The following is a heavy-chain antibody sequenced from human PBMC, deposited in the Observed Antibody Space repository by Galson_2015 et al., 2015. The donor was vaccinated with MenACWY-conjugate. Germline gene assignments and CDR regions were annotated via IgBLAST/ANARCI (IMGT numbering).Heavy chain of an antibody. Sequence: SLRLSCAASGFTFSSYAMSWVRHAPGKGLEWVSAISGSGGRTYYADSVKGRFTISRDNSKNTLYLQMNSLRAEDTAVYYCAKDRLADAGTIDYWGQGTLVTVSS. D-gene: IGHD1-7*01. J-gene: IGHJ4*02. CDR2: ISGSGGRT. CDR3: AKDRLADAGTIDY. CDR1: GFTFSSYA. V-gene: IGHV3-23*01.